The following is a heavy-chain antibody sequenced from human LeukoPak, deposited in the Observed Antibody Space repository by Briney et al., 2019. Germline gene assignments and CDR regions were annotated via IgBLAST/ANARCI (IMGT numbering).Heavy chain of an antibody. Sequence: ASVKVSCKASGYTFPSYFMHWVRQAPGQGLEWMGMIYPRDGSTSYAQKFQGRVTVTRDTSTSTVHMELSDLRSEDTAVYYCARDQEGFDYWGQGTLVIVSS. J-gene: IGHJ4*02. CDR2: IYPRDGST. CDR1: GYTFPSYF. CDR3: ARDQEGFDY. V-gene: IGHV1-46*01.